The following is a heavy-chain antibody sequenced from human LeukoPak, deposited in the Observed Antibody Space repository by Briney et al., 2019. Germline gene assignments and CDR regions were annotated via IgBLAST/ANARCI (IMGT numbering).Heavy chain of an antibody. CDR2: IIPIFGTA. J-gene: IGHJ6*02. V-gene: IGHV1-69*13. CDR1: GGTFSSYA. CDR3: ARGREPGDGYSYYYYGMDV. D-gene: IGHD5-24*01. Sequence: SVKVSCKASGGTFSSYAISWVRQAPGQGLEWMGGIIPIFGTANYAQKFQGRVTITADESTSTAYMELSSLRSEDTAVYYCARGREPGDGYSYYYYGMDVWGQGTTVTVSS.